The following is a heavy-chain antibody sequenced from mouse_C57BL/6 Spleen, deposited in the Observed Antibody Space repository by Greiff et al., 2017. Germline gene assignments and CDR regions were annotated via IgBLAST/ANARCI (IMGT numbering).Heavy chain of an antibody. Sequence: VKLVESGPGLVAPSQCLSITCTVSGFSFASYAISWVRQPPGTGLEWLGVIWTGGGTNYNSALTSRLSISKDNSKSQVFLKMNRLQTDATARYYCASAYSNNNAMDYWGQGTSVTVSS. V-gene: IGHV2-9-1*01. CDR3: ASAYSNNNAMDY. J-gene: IGHJ4*01. D-gene: IGHD2-5*01. CDR1: GFSFASYA. CDR2: IWTGGGT.